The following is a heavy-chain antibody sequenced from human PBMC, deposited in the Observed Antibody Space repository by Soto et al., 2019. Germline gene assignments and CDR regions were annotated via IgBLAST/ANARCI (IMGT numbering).Heavy chain of an antibody. CDR2: IFPTFRTA. V-gene: IGHV1-69*06. Sequence: SSVTVSCTASRGTFCSYAISWVRQSSGHGLERVGGIFPTFRTANYAQKFQGRVPTTADNSPSTAYLELSSLRSEATAVDFCARGLGPLRSLHAFDIWG. D-gene: IGHD4-17*01. CDR3: ARGLGPLRSLHAFDI. CDR1: RGTFCSYA. J-gene: IGHJ3*02.